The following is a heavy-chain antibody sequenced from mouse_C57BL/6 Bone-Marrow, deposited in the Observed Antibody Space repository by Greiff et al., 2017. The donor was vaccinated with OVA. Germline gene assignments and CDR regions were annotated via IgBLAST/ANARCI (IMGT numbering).Heavy chain of an antibody. CDR3: ARYPYYYGLYYFDY. V-gene: IGHV1-26*01. CDR1: GYTFTDYY. Sequence: EVKVVESGPELVKPGASVKISCKASGYTFTDYYMNWVKQSHGKSLEWIGDINPNNGGTSYNQKFKGKATLTVDKSSSTAYMELRSLTSEDSAVYYCARYPYYYGLYYFDYWGQGTTLTVSS. J-gene: IGHJ2*01. D-gene: IGHD1-1*01. CDR2: INPNNGGT.